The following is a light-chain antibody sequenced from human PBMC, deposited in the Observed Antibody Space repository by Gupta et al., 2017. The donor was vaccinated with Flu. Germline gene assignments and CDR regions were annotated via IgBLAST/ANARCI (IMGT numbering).Light chain of an antibody. Sequence: DIQMTQSPSSLSASVGDSVTITCRPSQRINKYLNWYQQKPGKAPKLLISAGSTLQSGVPPRFSGSGSGTDFSLIITKLQPEDFGRYFCQQSDSVPHTFGQGTKLEIK. CDR3: QQSDSVPHT. J-gene: IGKJ2*01. CDR2: AGS. V-gene: IGKV1-39*01. CDR1: QRINKY.